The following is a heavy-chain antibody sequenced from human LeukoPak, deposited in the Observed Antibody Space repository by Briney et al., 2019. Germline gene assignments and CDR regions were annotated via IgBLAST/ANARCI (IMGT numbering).Heavy chain of an antibody. J-gene: IGHJ4*02. Sequence: PGGSLRLCCAASGFPFSSYAMNWVRQAPGKGLEWVSSISSTSSNIYYADSVKGRFTISRDNAKNSLYLQMNSLRAEDTAVYYCATEFLGAVAETGDYWGQGTLVTVSS. CDR3: ATEFLGAVAETGDY. CDR2: ISSTSSNI. CDR1: GFPFSSYA. V-gene: IGHV3-21*01. D-gene: IGHD6-19*01.